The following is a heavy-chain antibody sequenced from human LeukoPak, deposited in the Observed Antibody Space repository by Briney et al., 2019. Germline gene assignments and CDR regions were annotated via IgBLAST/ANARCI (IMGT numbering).Heavy chain of an antibody. CDR3: ARGEQQLAIDY. J-gene: IGHJ4*02. Sequence: SETLSLTCAVSGYSISSGYFWGWIRQPTGNGLEWIGSIYHSGSTYYNPSLKSRVTISVDTSKNQFSLKLSSVTAADTAVYYCARGEQQLAIDYWGQGTLVTVSS. D-gene: IGHD6-13*01. CDR2: IYHSGST. CDR1: GYSISSGYF. V-gene: IGHV4-38-2*01.